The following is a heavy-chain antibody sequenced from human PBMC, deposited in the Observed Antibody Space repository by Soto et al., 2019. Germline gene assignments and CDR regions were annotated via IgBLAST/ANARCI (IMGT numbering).Heavy chain of an antibody. J-gene: IGHJ4*02. D-gene: IGHD3-10*01. CDR2: TYYMSRWYN. Sequence: HTLSLTCVISGDSVSSNSAAWHWFRQSPSRGLEWLGRTYYMSRWYNDYSESVKSRMTINPDRSKNQFSLQLTSVTPEDTAVYYWARDNIMKSMDVLDYWGQGNLGAVSS. V-gene: IGHV6-1*01. CDR1: GDSVSSNSAA. CDR3: ARDNIMKSMDVLDY.